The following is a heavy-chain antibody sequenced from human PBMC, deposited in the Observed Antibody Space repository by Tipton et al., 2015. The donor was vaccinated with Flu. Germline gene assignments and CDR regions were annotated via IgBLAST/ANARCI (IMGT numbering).Heavy chain of an antibody. CDR2: IFRTGST. V-gene: IGHV4-59*08. CDR1: GGSIGNYY. D-gene: IGHD4-11*01. CDR3: ARRDYSNYVSDPKSWFDP. J-gene: IGHJ5*02. Sequence: LRLSCTISGGSIGNYYWGWIRQPPGKGLEWIGNIFRTGSTYRNPSLKSRVTIAIDTSKNQLSLKVFSVTAADTAVYYCARRDYSNYVSDPKSWFDPWGQGILVTVSS.